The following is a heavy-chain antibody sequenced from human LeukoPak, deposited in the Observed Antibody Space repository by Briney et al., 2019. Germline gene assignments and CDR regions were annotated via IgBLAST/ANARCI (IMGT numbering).Heavy chain of an antibody. D-gene: IGHD6-6*01. J-gene: IGHJ5*02. Sequence: SETLSLTCAVYGGSFSGYYWSWIRQPPGKGLEWIGEINHSGSTNYNPSLKSRVTISVDTSKNQFSLKLSSVTAADTAVYYCASLLPHSSSSGWFDPWGQGTLVTVSS. V-gene: IGHV4-34*01. CDR1: GGSFSGYY. CDR2: INHSGST. CDR3: ASLLPHSSSSGWFDP.